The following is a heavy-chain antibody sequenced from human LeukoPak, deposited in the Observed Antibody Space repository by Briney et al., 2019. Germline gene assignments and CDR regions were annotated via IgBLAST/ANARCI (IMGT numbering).Heavy chain of an antibody. D-gene: IGHD6-19*01. CDR1: GFTFSNYA. Sequence: GGSLRLSCAATGFTFSNYAIHWGRQAPGKGLEWVAFISDDGSRQHYADSVKGRFTISRDNSKNTLYLQMNSLRAEDTAVYYCARGKGIAVAGHSYYFDYWGQGTLVTVSS. CDR3: ARGKGIAVAGHSYYFDY. V-gene: IGHV3-30-3*01. CDR2: ISDDGSRQ. J-gene: IGHJ4*02.